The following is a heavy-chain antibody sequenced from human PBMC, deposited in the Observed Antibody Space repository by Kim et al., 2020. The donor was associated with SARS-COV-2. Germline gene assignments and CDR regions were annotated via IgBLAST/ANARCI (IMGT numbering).Heavy chain of an antibody. V-gene: IGHV1-69*01. J-gene: IGHJ4*02. Sequence: QGRVTITADESTSTAYMELSSLRSEDTAVYYCARTAYCGGDCYEHYYFDYWGQGTLVTVSS. D-gene: IGHD2-21*02. CDR3: ARTAYCGGDCYEHYYFDY.